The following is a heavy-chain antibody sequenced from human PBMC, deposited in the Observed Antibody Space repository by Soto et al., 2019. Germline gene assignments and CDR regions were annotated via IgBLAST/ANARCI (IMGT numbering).Heavy chain of an antibody. D-gene: IGHD3-10*01. CDR2: ISSSSSTI. Sequence: GGSLRLSCAASGFTFSSYSMNWVRQAPGKGLEWVSSISSSSSTIYYADSVKGRFTISRDNAKNSLYLQMNSLRAEDTAVYYCAGLVLLWFGESREDAFDIWGQGTMVTVSS. J-gene: IGHJ3*02. CDR3: AGLVLLWFGESREDAFDI. V-gene: IGHV3-48*01. CDR1: GFTFSSYS.